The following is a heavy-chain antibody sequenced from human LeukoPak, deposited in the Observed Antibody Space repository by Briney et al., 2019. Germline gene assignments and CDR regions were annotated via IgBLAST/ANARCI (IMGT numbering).Heavy chain of an antibody. CDR3: ARDPGPTAWGAFDI. D-gene: IGHD7-27*01. CDR1: GFTFSTYW. J-gene: IGHJ3*02. Sequence: GGSLRLSCAASGFTFSTYWMSWVRQAPGKGLEWVANIKQDGSEEYYVDSVKGRFTISKDNAKNSLYLQLNSLRAEDTAVYFCARDPGPTAWGAFDIWGQGTVVTVSS. CDR2: IKQDGSEE. V-gene: IGHV3-7*01.